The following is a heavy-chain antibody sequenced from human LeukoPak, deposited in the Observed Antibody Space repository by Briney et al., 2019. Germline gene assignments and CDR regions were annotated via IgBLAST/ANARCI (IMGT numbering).Heavy chain of an antibody. D-gene: IGHD3-10*01. CDR2: IYHSGST. CDR1: GGSISSSNW. V-gene: IGHV4-4*02. Sequence: PSGTLSLTCAVSGGSISSSNWWSWVRQPPGKGLEWIGEIYHSGSTNYNPSLKSRVTISVDTSKNQFSLKLSSVTAADTAVYYCARAGITMVRGVHGWFDPWGQGTLVTVSS. CDR3: ARAGITMVRGVHGWFDP. J-gene: IGHJ5*02.